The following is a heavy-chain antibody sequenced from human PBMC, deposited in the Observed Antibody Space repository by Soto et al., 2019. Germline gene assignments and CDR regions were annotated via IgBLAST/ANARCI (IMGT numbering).Heavy chain of an antibody. J-gene: IGHJ4*02. CDR2: IFWDDDK. CDR1: GFSLSSSGVG. V-gene: IGHV2-5*02. CDR3: TRGLRREQSRGGNWYYFDF. Sequence: QITLKESGPTLVKPTQALALTCTFSGFSLSSSGVGVGWIRQPPGKALEWLALIFWDDDKRYRPSLRSRLTVTKDTSNNQVVLTMTSMDPVDTATYFCTRGLRREQSRGGNWYYFDFWGQGTLVTVSS. D-gene: IGHD2-15*01.